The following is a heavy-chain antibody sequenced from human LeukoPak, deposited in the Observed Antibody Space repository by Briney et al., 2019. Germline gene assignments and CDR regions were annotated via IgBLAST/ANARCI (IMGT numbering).Heavy chain of an antibody. Sequence: PGGSLRLSCAASGFTFSSYWMHWVRQAPGKGLVWVSAIKSDGSSTTYADSVKGRFTISRDNAKNTLYLQMNSLRAEDTAVYYCAKTITEAGGDLDYWGQGTLVTVSS. CDR2: IKSDGSST. V-gene: IGHV3-74*01. CDR3: AKTITEAGGDLDY. CDR1: GFTFSSYW. J-gene: IGHJ4*02. D-gene: IGHD3-9*01.